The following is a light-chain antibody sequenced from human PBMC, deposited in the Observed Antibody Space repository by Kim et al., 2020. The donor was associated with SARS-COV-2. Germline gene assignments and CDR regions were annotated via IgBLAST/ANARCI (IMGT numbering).Light chain of an antibody. J-gene: IGLJ2*01. CDR3: QAWESSDYLI. V-gene: IGLV3-1*01. CDR1: NFGNKS. CDR2: QDN. Sequence: PAQTATSACAGHNFGNKSACWYQQYPGQSPVLVISQDNKRPSRSPDRFSSSNSGNTATLTSSGTQAVDESYYYCQAWESSDYLIFGPGTQLTVL.